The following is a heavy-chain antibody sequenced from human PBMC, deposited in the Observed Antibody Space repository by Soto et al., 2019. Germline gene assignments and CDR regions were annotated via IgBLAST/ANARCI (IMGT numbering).Heavy chain of an antibody. J-gene: IGHJ6*02. CDR1: GFTFSSYG. Sequence: GGSLRLSCTASGFTFSSYGMHWVRQAPGKGLEWVALIYYDGSNKYYADSVKGRFTVSRDNSKNTLFLQMNSLRAEDTAVYFCARDRSYAMEVWGQGTRVTVSS. V-gene: IGHV3-33*01. D-gene: IGHD2-8*01. CDR2: IYYDGSNK. CDR3: ARDRSYAMEV.